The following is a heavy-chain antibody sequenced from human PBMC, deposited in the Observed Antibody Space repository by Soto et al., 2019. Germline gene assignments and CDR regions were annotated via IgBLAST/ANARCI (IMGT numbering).Heavy chain of an antibody. J-gene: IGHJ4*02. V-gene: IGHV2-5*02. Sequence: QITLKESGPTLAKPTQTLTLTCTFSGFSLSTSGVGVGWIRQPPGKALEWLALIYWDDDKRYSPSLKSRLTTTQYTAKNQVVLTMSNMAPVDTATYFCAHSRESPVRSDYWGQGTLVTVSS. CDR2: IYWDDDK. D-gene: IGHD3-10*01. CDR3: AHSRESPVRSDY. CDR1: GFSLSTSGVG.